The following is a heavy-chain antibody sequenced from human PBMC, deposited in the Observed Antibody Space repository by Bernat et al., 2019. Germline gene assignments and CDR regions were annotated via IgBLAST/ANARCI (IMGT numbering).Heavy chain of an antibody. J-gene: IGHJ4*02. D-gene: IGHD3-10*01. Sequence: EVQLVESGGGLVQPGGSLRLSCAASGFTFSSYAMHWVRQAPGKGLEYVSAISSNGGSTYYANSVKGRFTISRDNSKNTLYLQMGSMRAEDMAVYYCARGPWFGELLYLGFDYWGQGTLVTVSS. CDR2: ISSNGGST. CDR3: ARGPWFGELLYLGFDY. CDR1: GFTFSSYA. V-gene: IGHV3-64*01.